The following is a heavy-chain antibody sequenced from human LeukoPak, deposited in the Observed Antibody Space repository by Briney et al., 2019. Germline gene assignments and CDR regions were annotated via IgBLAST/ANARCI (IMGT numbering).Heavy chain of an antibody. CDR1: GFTFSSYA. V-gene: IGHV3-30-3*01. J-gene: IGHJ4*02. Sequence: GGSLRLSCAASGFTFSSYAMHWVRQAPGKGLEWVAVISHDGSNKYYAESVKGRFTISRDNSKKTLYMQMNSLRAEDTAVYYCARGDSGSWYDLGDYWGQGTLVTVSS. CDR3: ARGDSGSWYDLGDY. CDR2: ISHDGSNK. D-gene: IGHD6-13*01.